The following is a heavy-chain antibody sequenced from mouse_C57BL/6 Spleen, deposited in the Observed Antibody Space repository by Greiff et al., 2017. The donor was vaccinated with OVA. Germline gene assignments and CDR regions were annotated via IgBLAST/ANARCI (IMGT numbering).Heavy chain of an antibody. V-gene: IGHV5-4*03. CDR3: ASIPGSSGLYAMDY. CDR2: ISDGGSYT. D-gene: IGHD1-1*01. J-gene: IGHJ4*01. CDR1: GFTFTSYA. Sequence: EVKVVESGGGLVKPGASLKLSCAASGFTFTSYAMSWVRQTPEQRLEWVATISDGGSYTYYPDNVKGRFTLSGDNAKNNLYLQMSHLKSEDTAMDYGASIPGSSGLYAMDYWGQGTSVTVSS.